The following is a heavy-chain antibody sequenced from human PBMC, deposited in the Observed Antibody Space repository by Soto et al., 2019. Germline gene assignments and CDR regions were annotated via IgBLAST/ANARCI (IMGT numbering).Heavy chain of an antibody. CDR1: GGSFSGYY. D-gene: IGHD3-10*01. CDR3: ARITMVRGVDY. V-gene: IGHV4-34*01. J-gene: IGHJ4*02. Sequence: SETLSLTCAVYGGSFSGYYWSWIRQPPGKGLEWIGEINHSGSTNYNPSLKSRVTISVDTSKNQFSLKLSSVTAADTAVYYCARITMVRGVDYWGQGTLVTVSS. CDR2: INHSGST.